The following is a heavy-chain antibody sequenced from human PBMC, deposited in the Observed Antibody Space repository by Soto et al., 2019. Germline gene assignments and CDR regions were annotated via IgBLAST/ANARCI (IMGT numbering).Heavy chain of an antibody. V-gene: IGHV3-74*01. D-gene: IGHD3-22*01. CDR3: ASGGYYYDTSGSDY. Sequence: GGSLRLSCLASGFTFNMYWMHWVRQAPGKRLVWVSRINNDGSTTTYADSVKGRFTISRENAKNTVYLQMSSLRAEDTAVYFCASGGYYYDTSGSDYWGQGTLVTVSS. J-gene: IGHJ4*02. CDR2: INNDGSTT. CDR1: GFTFNMYW.